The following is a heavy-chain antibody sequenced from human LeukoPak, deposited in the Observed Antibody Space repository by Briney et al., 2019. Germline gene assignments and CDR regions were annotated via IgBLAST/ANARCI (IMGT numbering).Heavy chain of an antibody. V-gene: IGHV1-2*02. CDR1: GNTFTSYY. D-gene: IGHD4-17*01. Sequence: ASVKVSCKASGNTFTSYYIHWVRQAPGQGLEWMGLINPNTGVTKFAQRFRGRVTMSRDTSISTAYMELNRLTSDDTAVYYCARGDYGRADPWGQGSLVTVSS. J-gene: IGHJ5*02. CDR3: ARGDYGRADP. CDR2: INPNTGVT.